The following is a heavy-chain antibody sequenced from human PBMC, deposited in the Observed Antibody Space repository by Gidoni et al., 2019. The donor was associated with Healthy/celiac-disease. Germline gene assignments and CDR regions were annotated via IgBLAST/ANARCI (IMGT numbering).Heavy chain of an antibody. Sequence: EVQLVESGGGLVQPGGSLRLSCAASGFTVSSNYMSWVRQAPGKGLEWVSVIDSGGSTYYADSVKGRFTISRDNSKNTLYLQMNSLRAEDTAVYYCARDFTIFIASIYYYYGMDVWGQGTTVTVSS. CDR3: ARDFTIFIASIYYYYGMDV. V-gene: IGHV3-66*01. CDR1: GFTVSSNY. J-gene: IGHJ6*02. CDR2: IDSGGST. D-gene: IGHD3-3*01.